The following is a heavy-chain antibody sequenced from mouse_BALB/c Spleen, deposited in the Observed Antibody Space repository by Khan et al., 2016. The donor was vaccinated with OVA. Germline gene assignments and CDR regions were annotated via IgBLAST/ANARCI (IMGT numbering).Heavy chain of an antibody. CDR2: ISRGGSYT. J-gene: IGHJ2*01. Sequence: EVELVESGGDLVRPGGSLKLSCAASGFSFSTYSMSWVRQTPEQRLEWVATISRGGSYTYSPDSVKGRFTISRDNAKNTLYLQMSSLKSEDTALYYCTRHGGYYGSNAYFDYWGQGTTLTVSA. CDR1: GFSFSTYS. D-gene: IGHD1-1*01. CDR3: TRHGGYYGSNAYFDY. V-gene: IGHV5-6-4*01.